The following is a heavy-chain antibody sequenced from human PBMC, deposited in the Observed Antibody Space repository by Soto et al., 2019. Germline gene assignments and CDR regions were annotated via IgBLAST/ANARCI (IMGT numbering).Heavy chain of an antibody. CDR1: GYTFTSYA. Sequence: ASVKVSCKASGYTFTSYAMHWVRQAPGQRLEWMGWINAGNGNTKYSQKFQGRVTITRDTSASTAYMELSSLRSGDTAVYYCARGWVTTVGAFVIWGQGTMVTVSS. J-gene: IGHJ3*02. D-gene: IGHD4-17*01. CDR2: INAGNGNT. CDR3: ARGWVTTVGAFVI. V-gene: IGHV1-3*01.